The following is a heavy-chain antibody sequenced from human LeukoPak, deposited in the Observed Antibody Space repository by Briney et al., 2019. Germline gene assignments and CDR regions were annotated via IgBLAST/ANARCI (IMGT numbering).Heavy chain of an antibody. CDR2: IYDSGST. Sequence: KASETLSLTCTVSGGSIRSSYYYWGWIRQPPGKGLEWIGSIYDSGSTYYNPSLKSRIIISVDMSKNQFSLKLRSVTAADTAVYYCARRPRGDINWFDPWGQGTLVTVSS. CDR1: GGSIRSSYYY. J-gene: IGHJ5*02. V-gene: IGHV4-39*01. CDR3: ARRPRGDINWFDP. D-gene: IGHD3-10*01.